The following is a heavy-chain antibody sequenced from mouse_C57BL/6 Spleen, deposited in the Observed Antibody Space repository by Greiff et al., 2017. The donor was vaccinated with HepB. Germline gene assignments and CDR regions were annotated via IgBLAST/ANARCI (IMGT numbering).Heavy chain of an antibody. CDR2: INPSNGGT. CDR1: GYTFTSYW. CDR3: ARSNYGNYDAMDY. V-gene: IGHV1-53*01. J-gene: IGHJ4*01. Sequence: QVQLQQSGTELVKPGASVKLSCKASGYTFTSYWMHWVKQRPGQGLEWIGNINPSNGGTNYNEKFKSKATLTVDKSSSTAYMQLSSLTSEDSAVYYCARSNYGNYDAMDYWGQGTSVTVSS. D-gene: IGHD2-1*01.